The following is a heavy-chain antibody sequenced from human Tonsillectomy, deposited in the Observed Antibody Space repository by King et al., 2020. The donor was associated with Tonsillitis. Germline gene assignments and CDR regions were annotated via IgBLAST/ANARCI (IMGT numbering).Heavy chain of an antibody. CDR1: GFTFDDYA. Sequence: VQLVESGGGVVQPGGSLRLSCAASGFTFDDYAMHWVRQAPGKGLEWVSLISGDGGSTYYADSVKGRFTISRDNSKNSLYLQMNSLRTEDTALYYCAKGLYGGETSGAFDIWGQGTMVTVSS. V-gene: IGHV3-43*02. D-gene: IGHD4/OR15-4a*01. CDR3: AKGLYGGETSGAFDI. CDR2: ISGDGGST. J-gene: IGHJ3*02.